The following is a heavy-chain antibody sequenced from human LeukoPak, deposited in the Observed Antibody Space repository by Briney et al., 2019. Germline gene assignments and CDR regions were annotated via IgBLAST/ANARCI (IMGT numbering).Heavy chain of an antibody. CDR2: IYYSGST. Sequence: SETPSLTCTVSGGSISSYYWSWIRQPPGKGLEWIGYIYYSGSTNYNPSLKSRVTISVDTSKNQFSLKLSSVTAEDTAVYYCARDMEVTYYYDSSGYHRALGAFDIWGQGTMVTVSS. J-gene: IGHJ3*02. CDR1: GGSISSYY. CDR3: ARDMEVTYYYDSSGYHRALGAFDI. V-gene: IGHV4-59*01. D-gene: IGHD3-22*01.